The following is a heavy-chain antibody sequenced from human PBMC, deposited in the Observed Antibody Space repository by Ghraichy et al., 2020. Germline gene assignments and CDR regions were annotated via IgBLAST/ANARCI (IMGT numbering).Heavy chain of an antibody. J-gene: IGHJ4*02. CDR2: ISSSSAYR. V-gene: IGHV3-21*01. CDR3: ARDNYYDTSGYFYKEFYDS. CDR1: GFTFSSYS. Sequence: GESLNISCAAFGFTFSSYSMNWVRQAPGKGLEWVSSISSSSAYRYYADSVKGRFTISRDSAKNSLYLQMDSLRADDTAVYYCARDNYYDTSGYFYKEFYDSWGQGTLVTVSS. D-gene: IGHD3-22*01.